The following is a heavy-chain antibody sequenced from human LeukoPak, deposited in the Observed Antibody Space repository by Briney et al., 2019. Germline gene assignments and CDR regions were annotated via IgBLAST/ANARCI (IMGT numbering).Heavy chain of an antibody. Sequence: GESLKISCPGSGYIFTSHWIGWVRQMPGKGLEWMGIIYPSDSDTRYSPSFRGQVTISADKSISTVYLQWSSLEASDTATYYCTRKNYGDSGDGMDVWGRGTTVTVSS. CDR3: TRKNYGDSGDGMDV. D-gene: IGHD4-17*01. CDR2: IYPSDSDT. J-gene: IGHJ6*02. CDR1: GYIFTSHW. V-gene: IGHV5-51*01.